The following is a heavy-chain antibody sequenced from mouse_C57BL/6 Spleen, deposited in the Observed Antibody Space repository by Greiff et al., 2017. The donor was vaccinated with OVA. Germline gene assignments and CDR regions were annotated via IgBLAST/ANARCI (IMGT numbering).Heavy chain of an antibody. V-gene: IGHV5-16*01. Sequence: DVQLVESEGGLVQPGSSMKLSCTASGFTFSDYYMAWVRQVPEKGLEWVANINYDGSSTYYLDSLKSRFIISRDNAKNILYLQMSSLKSEDTATYYCARDETGGFDYWGQGTTLTVSS. D-gene: IGHD4-1*01. CDR1: GFTFSDYY. J-gene: IGHJ2*01. CDR2: INYDGSST. CDR3: ARDETGGFDY.